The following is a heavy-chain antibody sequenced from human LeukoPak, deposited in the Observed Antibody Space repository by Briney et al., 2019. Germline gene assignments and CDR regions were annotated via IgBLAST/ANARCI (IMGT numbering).Heavy chain of an antibody. CDR3: ATRRAHIWGSYRCFFDY. CDR1: GGSFSGYY. D-gene: IGHD3-16*02. Sequence: PSETLSLTCAVYGGSFSGYYWSWIRQPPGKGLEWIGENNHSGSTNYNPSLKSRVTISVDTSKNQFSLKLSSVTAADTAVYYCATRRAHIWGSYRCFFDYWGQGTLVTVSS. J-gene: IGHJ4*02. CDR2: NNHSGST. V-gene: IGHV4-34*01.